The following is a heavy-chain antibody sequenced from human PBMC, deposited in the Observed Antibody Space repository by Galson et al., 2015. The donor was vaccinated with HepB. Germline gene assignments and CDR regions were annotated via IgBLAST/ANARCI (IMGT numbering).Heavy chain of an antibody. Sequence: SVKVSCKASGYIFTNYYMHWVRQAPGQGLEWMGIINLSGDTTTYAQKFQGRVTMTGDTSTSTVYMELSSLRSEDTAVYYCVRAGATSGSFRGRYFDYWGQGTLVTVSS. CDR3: VRAGATSGSFRGRYFDY. D-gene: IGHD1-26*01. V-gene: IGHV1-46*01. CDR1: GYIFTNYY. J-gene: IGHJ4*02. CDR2: INLSGDTT.